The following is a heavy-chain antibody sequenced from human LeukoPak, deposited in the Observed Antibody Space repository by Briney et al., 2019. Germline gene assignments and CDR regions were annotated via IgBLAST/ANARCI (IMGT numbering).Heavy chain of an antibody. D-gene: IGHD6-19*01. CDR3: ARAVVSIAVAGTAWFDP. CDR2: INPNSGGT. V-gene: IGHV1-2*02. Sequence: GASVKVSCKASGYTFTSYGISWVRQAPGQGLEWMGWINPNSGGTNYAQKFQGRVTMTRDTSISTAYMELSRLRSDDTAVYYCARAVVSIAVAGTAWFDPWGQGTLVTVSS. CDR1: GYTFTSYG. J-gene: IGHJ5*02.